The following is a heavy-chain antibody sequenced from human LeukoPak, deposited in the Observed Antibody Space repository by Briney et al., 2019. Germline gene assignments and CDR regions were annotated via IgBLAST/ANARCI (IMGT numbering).Heavy chain of an antibody. Sequence: GGSLRLSCAASGFTFSSYGMHWVRQAPGKGLEWLAVMSYDGSSKYYTDSVKGRFTISRDSSKNTLYLQMNNLRLEDTAVYFCARDTAVTGFDFWGQGSLVTVSS. D-gene: IGHD6-19*01. CDR2: MSYDGSSK. CDR1: GFTFSSYG. CDR3: ARDTAVTGFDF. V-gene: IGHV3-30*03. J-gene: IGHJ4*02.